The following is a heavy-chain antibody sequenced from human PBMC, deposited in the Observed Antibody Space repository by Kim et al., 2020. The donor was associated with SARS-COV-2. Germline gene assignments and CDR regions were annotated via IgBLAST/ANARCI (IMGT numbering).Heavy chain of an antibody. CDR3: ARVWPNIAARPNLDY. V-gene: IGHV3-48*03. Sequence: GGSLRLSCAASGFTFSSYEMNWVRQAPGKGLEWVSYISSSGSTIYYADSVKGRFTISRDNAKNSLYLQMNSLRAEDTAVYYCARVWPNIAARPNLDYWGQGTLAPAS. CDR2: ISSSGSTI. D-gene: IGHD6-6*01. CDR1: GFTFSSYE. J-gene: IGHJ4*02.